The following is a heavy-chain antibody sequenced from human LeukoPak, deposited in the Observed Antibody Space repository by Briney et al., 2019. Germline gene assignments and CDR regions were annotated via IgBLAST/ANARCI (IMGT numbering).Heavy chain of an antibody. Sequence: SETLSLTCAVYGGSFSGYYWSWIRQPPGKGLEWTGEINHSGSTNYNPSLKSRVTISVDTSKNQFSLKLSSVTAADTAVYYCARSRIAARRNSRYFDYWGQGTLVTVSS. J-gene: IGHJ4*02. CDR2: INHSGST. V-gene: IGHV4-34*01. D-gene: IGHD6-6*01. CDR3: ARSRIAARRNSRYFDY. CDR1: GGSFSGYY.